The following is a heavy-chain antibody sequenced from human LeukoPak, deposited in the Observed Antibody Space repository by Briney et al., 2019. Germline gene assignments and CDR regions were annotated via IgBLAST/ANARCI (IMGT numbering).Heavy chain of an antibody. Sequence: ASVKVSCKASGYTFTAYHIHWVRQAPGQGLEWMGWLNPHSGGTNFAQKFQGRVTMTRDTSISTAYMEMSRLTYDDTAVYYCARALARDVYNINWFDPWGQGTLVTVSS. J-gene: IGHJ5*02. CDR3: ARALARDVYNINWFDP. D-gene: IGHD5-24*01. CDR2: LNPHSGGT. CDR1: GYTFTAYH. V-gene: IGHV1-2*02.